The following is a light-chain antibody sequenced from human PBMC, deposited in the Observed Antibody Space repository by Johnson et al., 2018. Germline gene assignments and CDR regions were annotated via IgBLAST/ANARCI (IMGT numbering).Light chain of an antibody. CDR3: GTGDSSLSAGNV. CDR1: SSNIGNNY. J-gene: IGLJ1*01. V-gene: IGLV1-51*02. CDR2: ENN. Sequence: QSVLTQPPSVSAAPGQKVTIPCSGSSSNIGNNYVSWYQQLPGTAPKLLTYENNDRPSGIPDRVSGSKSGTSATLAITGLQTGDAADYYCGTGDSSLSAGNVFGTGTKVTVL.